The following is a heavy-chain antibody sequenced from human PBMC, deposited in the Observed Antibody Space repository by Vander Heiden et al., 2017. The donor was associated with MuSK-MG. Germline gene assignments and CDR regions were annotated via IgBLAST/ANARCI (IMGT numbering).Heavy chain of an antibody. CDR1: GGPFTTYA. J-gene: IGHJ6*03. V-gene: IGHV1-69*10. D-gene: IGHD3-10*01. Sequence: QFQLVQSGAAMLKPGSSVKLSCKASGGPFTTYAISWVRRAPGQGLDWMGGIIPDQNIATYGQKFKDKLSISADRSTTTAYMELGSLTSDDTAVYFCAGDLTRRGGSYYYYRDVWGQGTTVSVSS. CDR2: IIPDQNIA. CDR3: AGDLTRRGGSYYYYRDV.